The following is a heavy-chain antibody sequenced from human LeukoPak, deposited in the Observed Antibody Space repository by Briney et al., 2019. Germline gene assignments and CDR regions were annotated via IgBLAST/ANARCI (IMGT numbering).Heavy chain of an antibody. J-gene: IGHJ3*02. CDR2: TWYGGS. Sequence: GKSLRLSCTTSGFTLWRHGMHWVRQAPGKGLEWVAVTWYGGSDYADSVRGRFSVSRDIFGNTVYLQMDNLRVEDTALYYCAREQSTSGHAGAFDIWGPGTVVTVSS. D-gene: IGHD5-12*01. V-gene: IGHV3-33*01. CDR3: AREQSTSGHAGAFDI. CDR1: GFTLWRHG.